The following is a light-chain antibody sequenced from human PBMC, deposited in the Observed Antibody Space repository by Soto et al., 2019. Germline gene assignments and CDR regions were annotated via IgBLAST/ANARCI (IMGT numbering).Light chain of an antibody. CDR3: SSYTGYYTRV. CDR1: SSDVGGYDF. V-gene: IGLV2-14*01. J-gene: IGLJ1*01. Sequence: QSVLTQPASVSGSPGQSITISCTGTSSDVGGYDFVSWYQQHAGRAPKLLIYEVSRRPSGVSNRFSGSKSGNTASLTISGLQAEDEADNYCSSYTGYYTRVFGTGTKVTVL. CDR2: EVS.